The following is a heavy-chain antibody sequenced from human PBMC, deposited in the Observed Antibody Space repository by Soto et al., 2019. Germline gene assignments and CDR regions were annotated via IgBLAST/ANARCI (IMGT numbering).Heavy chain of an antibody. Sequence: PSETLSLTCAVSGGSISSSNWWSWVRQPPGKGLEWIGSIYYSGSTYDNPSLKSRVTLSIDTSKNQFSLKLSSVTAADTAVYYCARHAGGWFRSAFDIWGLGTKVTVS. D-gene: IGHD6-19*01. CDR3: ARHAGGWFRSAFDI. CDR2: IYYSGST. V-gene: IGHV4-39*01. J-gene: IGHJ3*02. CDR1: GGSISSSNW.